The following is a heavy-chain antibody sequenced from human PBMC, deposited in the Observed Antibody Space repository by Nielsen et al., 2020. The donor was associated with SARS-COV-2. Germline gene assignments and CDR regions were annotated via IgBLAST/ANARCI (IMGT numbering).Heavy chain of an antibody. Sequence: GESLKISCAASGFTFSSYEMNWVRQAPGKGLEWVSYISSSGSTIYYADSVKGRFTISRDNAKNSLYLQMNSLRAEDTAVYYCARADYYYDSSGYYGRLFDYWGQGTLVTVSS. CDR1: GFTFSSYE. V-gene: IGHV3-48*03. J-gene: IGHJ4*02. CDR3: ARADYYYDSSGYYGRLFDY. CDR2: ISSSGSTI. D-gene: IGHD3-22*01.